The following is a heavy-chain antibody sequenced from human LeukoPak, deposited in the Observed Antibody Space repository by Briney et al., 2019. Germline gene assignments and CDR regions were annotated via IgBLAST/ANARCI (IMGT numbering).Heavy chain of an antibody. CDR3: AGPRAGITMVRRVLPN. Sequence: GGSLRLSCAASGFTFSSYSMNWVRQAPGEGLEWVSSISSSSSYIYYADSVKGRFTISRDNAKNSLYLQMNSLRAEDTAVYYCAGPRAGITMVRRVLPNWGQGTLVTVSS. CDR1: GFTFSSYS. CDR2: ISSSSSYI. J-gene: IGHJ4*02. D-gene: IGHD3-10*01. V-gene: IGHV3-21*01.